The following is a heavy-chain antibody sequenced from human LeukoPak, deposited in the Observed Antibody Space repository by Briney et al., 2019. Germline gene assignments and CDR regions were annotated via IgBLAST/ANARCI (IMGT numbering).Heavy chain of an antibody. CDR1: GFTVSSNY. CDR3: ANYDYVWGSPH. V-gene: IGHV3-53*01. Sequence: KPGGSLRLSCAASGFTVSSNYMSWVRQAPGKGLEWVSVIYSGGSTYYADSVKGRFTISRDNSKNTLYLQMNSLRAEDTAVYYCANYDYVWGSPHWGQGTLVTVSS. D-gene: IGHD3-16*01. J-gene: IGHJ4*02. CDR2: IYSGGST.